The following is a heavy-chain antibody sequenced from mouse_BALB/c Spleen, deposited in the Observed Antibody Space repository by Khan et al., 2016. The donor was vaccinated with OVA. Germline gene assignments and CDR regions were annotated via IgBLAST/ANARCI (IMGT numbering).Heavy chain of an antibody. Sequence: QVQLQQSGAELVKPGASVKLSCKASGYTFTSYYMYWVKQRPGQGLEWIGGINPSDGGTNFNEKFKSKATLTVDKSSSTAYMQLSSLKSEDSAVYYCTRSGWAAFAYWGQGTLVTVSA. CDR3: TRSGWAAFAY. V-gene: IGHV1S81*02. D-gene: IGHD3-1*01. CDR1: GYTFTSYY. J-gene: IGHJ3*01. CDR2: INPSDGGT.